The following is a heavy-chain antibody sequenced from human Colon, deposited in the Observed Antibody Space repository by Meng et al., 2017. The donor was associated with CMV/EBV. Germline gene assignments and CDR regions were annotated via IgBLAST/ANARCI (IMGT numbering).Heavy chain of an antibody. CDR2: INPADGST. V-gene: IGHV1-46*01. D-gene: IGHD3-16*01. J-gene: IGHJ6*01. CDR3: ARDWQGANYYYYGMDV. Sequence: ASVMVSCKASGYTFRNYEMHWVRRAPGQGLEWVGMINPADGSTTYAQSFQGRVTMTRDTSTSIAYMELRSLRSDDSAVYYCARDWQGANYYYYGMDVWGQGTTVTVSS. CDR1: GYTFRNYE.